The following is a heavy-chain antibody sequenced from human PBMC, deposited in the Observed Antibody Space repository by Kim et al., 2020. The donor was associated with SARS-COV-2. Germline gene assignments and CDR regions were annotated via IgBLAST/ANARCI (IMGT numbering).Heavy chain of an antibody. Sequence: KFQGRVTITRDTSASTAYMELSSLRSEDTAVYYCARDPRFIAAAGTGWFDPWGQGTLVTVSS. V-gene: IGHV1-3*01. CDR3: ARDPRFIAAAGTGWFDP. D-gene: IGHD6-13*01. J-gene: IGHJ5*02.